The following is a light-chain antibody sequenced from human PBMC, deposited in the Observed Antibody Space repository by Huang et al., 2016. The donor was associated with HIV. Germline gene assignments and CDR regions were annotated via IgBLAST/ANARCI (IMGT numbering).Light chain of an antibody. V-gene: IGKV3-15*01. CDR1: QDVSSN. Sequence: ERVMTQSPVILSVSPGETATLSCRASQDVSSNLAWYRKKPGQAPSLLIYGASTRVSGIPARFNGSGSGIAFTLTISSVQSEDFAVYYCQQYNNWPRTFGQGTKLEIK. CDR2: GAS. J-gene: IGKJ2*01. CDR3: QQYNNWPRT.